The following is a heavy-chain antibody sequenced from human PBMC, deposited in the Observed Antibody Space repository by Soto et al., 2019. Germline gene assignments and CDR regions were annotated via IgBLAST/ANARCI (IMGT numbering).Heavy chain of an antibody. CDR2: INPKSGGT. D-gene: IGHD1-26*01. V-gene: IGHV1-2*02. CDR1: GYTFNVYY. J-gene: IGHJ4*02. CDR3: ARDMAKGGGSAGFDY. Sequence: SVKVSCDASGYTFNVYYMHFVRQAPGQGLEWMGWINPKSGGTMYPQKFQGRVTMTWDTSISTAYMALTRLRSDDTAVYYCARDMAKGGGSAGFDYWGQGTLVTVSS.